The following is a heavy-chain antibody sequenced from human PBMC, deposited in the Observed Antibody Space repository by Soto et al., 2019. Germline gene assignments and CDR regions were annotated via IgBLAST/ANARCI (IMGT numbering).Heavy chain of an antibody. J-gene: IGHJ4*02. D-gene: IGHD2-2*01. Sequence: GGSPRLSCTVSGFAFHNYGITWVRQAPGKGLEXVSXXSXXDXTXXXDXXXGRFDISRDNAKSSVSLQMTTLRVEDTAVYYCAREDSIIIPAVSDFWGQGTLVTVSS. CDR3: AREDSIIIPAVSDF. V-gene: IGHV3-21*01. CDR1: GFAFHNYG. CDR2: XSXXDXT.